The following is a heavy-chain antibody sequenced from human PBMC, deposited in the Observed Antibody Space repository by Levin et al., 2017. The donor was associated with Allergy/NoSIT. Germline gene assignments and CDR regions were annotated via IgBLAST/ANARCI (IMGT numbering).Heavy chain of an antibody. CDR3: AKVYATGWSYFDY. Sequence: PGGSLRLSCEASGFTFSNYAMSWVRQAPGKGLEWVSGFSNNGDTTYYADSVEGRLTISRDNSKNTLYLQMNDLRAEDTAIYYCAKVYATGWSYFDYWGQGTLVTVSS. CDR2: FSNNGDTT. J-gene: IGHJ4*02. D-gene: IGHD6-19*01. CDR1: GFTFSNYA. V-gene: IGHV3-23*01.